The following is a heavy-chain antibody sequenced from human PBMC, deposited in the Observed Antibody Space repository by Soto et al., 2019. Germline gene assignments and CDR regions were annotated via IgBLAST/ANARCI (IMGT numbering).Heavy chain of an antibody. CDR2: ISHSGST. CDR1: GGSISSGGYS. D-gene: IGHD3-10*01. CDR3: VAYYYGSGSSDYYGIDV. J-gene: IGHJ6*02. V-gene: IGHV4-30-2*01. Sequence: QLQLQESGSGLVKPSQTLSLTCAVSGGSISSGGYSWSWIRQPPGKGLEWIGYISHSGSTYYNPSLKRRFTISVDRSKNLCSLELSSVSAADTAVYYCVAYYYGSGSSDYYGIDVWGQGTTFTVSS.